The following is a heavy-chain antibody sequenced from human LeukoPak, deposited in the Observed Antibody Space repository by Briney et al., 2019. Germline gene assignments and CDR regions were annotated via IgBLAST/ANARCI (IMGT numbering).Heavy chain of an antibody. Sequence: PGRSLRLSCAACGFTFSSYGMNWGRQAPGKGLEWVSYISSGSTIYDADSVKGRFTISRDNAKNSLYLQMNSLRAEDTAVYYCARESIAVAGAPFDYWGQGPLVTVSS. CDR3: ARESIAVAGAPFDY. J-gene: IGHJ4*02. D-gene: IGHD6-19*01. CDR2: ISSGSTI. CDR1: GFTFSSYG. V-gene: IGHV3-48*03.